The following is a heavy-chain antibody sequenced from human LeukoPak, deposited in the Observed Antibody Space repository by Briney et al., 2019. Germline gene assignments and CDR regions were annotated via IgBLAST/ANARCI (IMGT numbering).Heavy chain of an antibody. J-gene: IGHJ4*02. CDR1: GGSISSSSYY. D-gene: IGHD3-3*01. CDR3: AGQKYDFWSGYDY. CDR2: IYYSGST. Sequence: SETLSLTCTVSGGSISSSSYYWGWIRQPPGKGLEWIGSIYYSGSTYYNPSLKSRVTISVDTSKNQFSLKLSSVTAADTAVYYCAGQKYDFWSGYDYWGQGTLVTVSS. V-gene: IGHV4-39*01.